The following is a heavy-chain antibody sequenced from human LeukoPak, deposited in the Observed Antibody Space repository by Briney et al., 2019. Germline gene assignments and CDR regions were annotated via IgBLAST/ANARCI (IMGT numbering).Heavy chain of an antibody. CDR1: GYTFTGYY. D-gene: IGHD3-10*01. Sequence: ASVKVSCKASGYTFTGYYMHWVRQAPGQGLEWMGWINPNSGGTNYAQKFQGRVTLTRDTSISTAYMELTRLRFDDTAVYYCLVDGSGTYTGLDQWGQGTLVAVSS. CDR2: INPNSGGT. CDR3: LVDGSGTYTGLDQ. V-gene: IGHV1-2*02. J-gene: IGHJ4*02.